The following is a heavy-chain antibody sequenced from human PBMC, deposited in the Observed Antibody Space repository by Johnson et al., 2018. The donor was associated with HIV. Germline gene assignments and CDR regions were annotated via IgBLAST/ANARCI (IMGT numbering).Heavy chain of an antibody. CDR3: AKVGGTTILRDAFDI. CDR2: IYSGGST. J-gene: IGHJ3*02. V-gene: IGHV3-66*02. Sequence: EVQLVESGGGLVQPGGSLRLSCAASGFTVSSNYMSWVRQAPGKGLEWVSVIYSGGSTYYADSVKGRFTISRDNSKNTLYLQMNSLRAEDTAVYYCAKVGGTTILRDAFDIWGQGTMVTVSS. CDR1: GFTVSSNY. D-gene: IGHD1-26*01.